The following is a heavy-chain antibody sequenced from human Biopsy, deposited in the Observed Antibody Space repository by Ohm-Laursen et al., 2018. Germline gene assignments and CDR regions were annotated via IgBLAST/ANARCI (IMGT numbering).Heavy chain of an antibody. CDR1: GFTFDDHA. J-gene: IGHJ6*02. CDR3: TKDQDYGDYGMDV. D-gene: IGHD4-17*01. Sequence: SLRLSCAASGFTFDDHAMHWVRQPPGKGLEWVSGIGWNSDKIGYADSVKGRFTISRDNAKNSLYLQMNSLRAEDTAFYYCTKDQDYGDYGMDVWGQGTTVTVSS. V-gene: IGHV3-9*01. CDR2: IGWNSDKI.